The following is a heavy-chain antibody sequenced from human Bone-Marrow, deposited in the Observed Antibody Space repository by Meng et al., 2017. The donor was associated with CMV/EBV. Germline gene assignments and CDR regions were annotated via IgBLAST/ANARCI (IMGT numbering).Heavy chain of an antibody. D-gene: IGHD3-22*01. J-gene: IGHJ3*02. CDR2: IFSNDEK. V-gene: IGHV2-26*01. CDR1: GFSLSNARMG. Sequence: SGPTLVKPTETLTLTCTVSGFSLSNARMGVSWIRQPPGKALEWLAHIFSNDEKSYSTSLKSRLTISKDTSKSQVVLTMTNMDPVDTATYYCARTTYYYDSRDAFDIWGQGTTVTVSS. CDR3: ARTTYYYDSRDAFDI.